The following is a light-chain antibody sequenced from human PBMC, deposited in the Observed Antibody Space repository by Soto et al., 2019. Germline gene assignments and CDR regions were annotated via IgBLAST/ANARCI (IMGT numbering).Light chain of an antibody. V-gene: IGKV3-15*01. Sequence: EIVLKQSPGTLSLYPGERATLSCRASQSVSSHLAWYQHKPGQAPSLLFYDASTRATGIPARFSGSGSGTELTITISSLQPEDFAVYYCQHYPNLPITFGQGTRRDIK. CDR1: QSVSSH. CDR2: DAS. J-gene: IGKJ5*01. CDR3: QHYPNLPIT.